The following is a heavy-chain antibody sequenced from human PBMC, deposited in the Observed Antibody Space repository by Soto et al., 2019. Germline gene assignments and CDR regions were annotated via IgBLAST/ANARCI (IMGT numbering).Heavy chain of an antibody. CDR2: ISYNGSIK. V-gene: IGHV3-30*18. D-gene: IGHD5-12*01. J-gene: IGHJ4*02. CDR3: AKEPRLLRSRSPIYY. CDR1: GFTFSSYG. Sequence: QVQLVESGGGVVQPGRSLRLSCAASGFTFSSYGMHWVRQAPGKGLEWGAVISYNGSIKYYADSVKGRFTISRDNSKNTLYLQMNSLRAEDTAVYYCAKEPRLLRSRSPIYYWGQGTLVTVSS.